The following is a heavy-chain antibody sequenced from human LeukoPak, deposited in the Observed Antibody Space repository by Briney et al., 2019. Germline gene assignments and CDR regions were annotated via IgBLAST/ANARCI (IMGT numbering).Heavy chain of an antibody. CDR2: ISSSSSTI. D-gene: IGHD3-10*02. J-gene: IGHJ6*04. Sequence: GALRLSFAASGFAFSSYEMNWVRPAPGKGVGWVSYISSSSSTIYCPDSVKGRFTISRHNAKKSLYLQMNSLRAEDTAVYYCAELGITMIGGVWGKGTTVTISS. CDR3: AELGITMIGGV. CDR1: GFAFSSYE. V-gene: IGHV3-48*03.